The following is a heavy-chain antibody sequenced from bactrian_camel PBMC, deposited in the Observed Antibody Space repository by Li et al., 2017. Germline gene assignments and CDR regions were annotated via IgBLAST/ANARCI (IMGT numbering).Heavy chain of an antibody. V-gene: IGHV3S6*01. Sequence: HVQLVESGGGSVQAGGSLTLSCAVSGDTSSSDCMAWFRQAPGEEREGVAQIYTEGGVTNYADSVKGRFTVSQDKNLNTAYLLMNDLKPEDTAMYYCAARPARKAGWVFNPSIYNYWGQGTQVTVS. J-gene: IGHJ4*01. CDR3: AARPARKAGWVFNPSIYNY. D-gene: IGHD5*01. CDR1: GDTSSSDC. CDR2: IYTEGGVT.